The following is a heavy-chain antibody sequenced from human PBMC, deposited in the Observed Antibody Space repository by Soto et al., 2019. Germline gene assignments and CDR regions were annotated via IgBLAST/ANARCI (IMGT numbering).Heavy chain of an antibody. CDR3: ARPDEGGYSSNHHYYYALDV. CDR1: GGTFRSYS. D-gene: IGHD3-22*01. Sequence: SVKVSCKASGGTFRSYSISWVRQAPGQGLEWMGGIIPIFDITNYAQKFQGRVTITADQSTSTAYMELSSLGSDDTAVYYCARPDEGGYSSNHHYYYALDVWGQGTTVTVSS. CDR2: IIPIFDIT. J-gene: IGHJ6*02. V-gene: IGHV1-69*10.